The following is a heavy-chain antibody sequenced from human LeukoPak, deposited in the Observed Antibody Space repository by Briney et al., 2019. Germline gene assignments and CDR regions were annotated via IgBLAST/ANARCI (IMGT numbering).Heavy chain of an antibody. CDR2: FNPGGGGT. J-gene: IGHJ4*02. CDR3: ARGRFVLDYYRFDY. D-gene: IGHD3-22*01. Sequence: ASVKVSCKASGYTFTSYYIHWVRQAPGQGLEWMGMFNPGGGGTTYAQKFQGRVTMTRDTSTSTVYMEPSSLRSEDTAVNCRARGRFVLDYYRFDYWGQRTLVTVSS. V-gene: IGHV1-46*01. CDR1: GYTFTSYY.